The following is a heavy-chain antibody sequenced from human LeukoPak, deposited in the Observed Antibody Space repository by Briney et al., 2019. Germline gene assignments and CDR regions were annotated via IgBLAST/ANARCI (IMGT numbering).Heavy chain of an antibody. Sequence: GGSLRLSCAVSGYPFSDHYIGWVRQAPGKGLEWVGRIRNKANSFATAYAASVRGRFTISRDDSSNTAYLQMNSLKTEDTAVYYCTRNYDSSGYDYWGQGTQVTVSS. CDR3: TRNYDSSGYDY. J-gene: IGHJ4*02. CDR2: IRNKANSFAT. D-gene: IGHD3-22*01. V-gene: IGHV3-72*01. CDR1: GYPFSDHY.